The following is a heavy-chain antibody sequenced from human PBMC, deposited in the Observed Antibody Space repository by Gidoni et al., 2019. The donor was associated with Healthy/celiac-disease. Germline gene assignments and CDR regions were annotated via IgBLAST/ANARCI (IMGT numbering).Heavy chain of an antibody. Sequence: HVQLQESGPGLVKPSQTLSLTCTVSGGSISSGGYYWSRIRHHPGKGMEWIGYIYYSGSTYYKPSLKIRVTISVDTSKNQFSLKLSSVTAADTAVYYCARDYGDSIDYWGQGTLVTVSS. V-gene: IGHV4-31*03. J-gene: IGHJ4*02. D-gene: IGHD4-17*01. CDR1: GGSISSGGYY. CDR3: ARDYGDSIDY. CDR2: IYYSGST.